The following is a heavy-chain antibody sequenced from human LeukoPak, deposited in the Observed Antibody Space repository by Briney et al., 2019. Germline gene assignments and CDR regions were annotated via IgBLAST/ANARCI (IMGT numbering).Heavy chain of an antibody. D-gene: IGHD3-10*01. CDR3: ARVSLTSKLLWFGELFPQNNWFDP. J-gene: IGHJ5*02. Sequence: ASVKVSCKASGYTFTSYGISWVRQAPGQGLEWMGWISAYNGNTNYAQKLQGRVTMTTDTSTSTAYMELRSLRSDDTAVYYCARVSLTSKLLWFGELFPQNNWFDPWGQGTLVTVSS. V-gene: IGHV1-18*01. CDR1: GYTFTSYG. CDR2: ISAYNGNT.